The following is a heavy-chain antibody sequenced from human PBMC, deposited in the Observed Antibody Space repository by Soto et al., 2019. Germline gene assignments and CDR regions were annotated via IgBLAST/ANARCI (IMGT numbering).Heavy chain of an antibody. CDR1: GFTFSSYA. V-gene: IGHV3-23*01. Sequence: EVQLLESGGGLVQPGGSLSLSCAASGFTFSSYAMSWVRQTPGKGLECVAGISGSGGATYYADAVKGRLTISRDNSNNTLYLQMNSRRAEDTAVYYCAKDLGPPVRSHYPYWYFDVWGRGTLVTVAS. CDR3: AKDLGPPVRSHYPYWYFDV. CDR2: ISGSGGAT. D-gene: IGHD3-10*01. J-gene: IGHJ2*01.